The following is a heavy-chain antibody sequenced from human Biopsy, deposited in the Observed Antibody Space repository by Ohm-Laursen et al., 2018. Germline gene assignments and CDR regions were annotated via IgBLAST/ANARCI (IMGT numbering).Heavy chain of an antibody. V-gene: IGHV3-21*01. J-gene: IGHJ4*02. D-gene: IGHD2-8*01. Sequence: SLRLSCASPGFTLCGFSMNWVRQAPGTGLEWVSSIRASGNHIYYTDSVKGRCTVSRENGKNSVYLQMNSLRVEDAAVYYCARNGEAKYCKHGVCPMDFWGQGTLVTVSS. CDR1: GFTLCGFS. CDR2: IRASGNHI. CDR3: ARNGEAKYCKHGVCPMDF.